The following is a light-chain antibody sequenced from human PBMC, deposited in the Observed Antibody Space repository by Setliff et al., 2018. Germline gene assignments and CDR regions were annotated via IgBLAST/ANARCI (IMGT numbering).Light chain of an antibody. CDR3: AAWDDSLNGEV. CDR2: EVS. V-gene: IGLV2-8*01. Sequence: QSALTQPPSASGSPGQSVTISCTGTSSDVGGYNYVSWYQQHPGKAPKLMIYEVSKRPSGVPDRFSGSKSGNTASLTVSGLQAEDVADYYCAAWDDSLNGEVFGTGTKVTVL. J-gene: IGLJ1*01. CDR1: SSDVGGYNY.